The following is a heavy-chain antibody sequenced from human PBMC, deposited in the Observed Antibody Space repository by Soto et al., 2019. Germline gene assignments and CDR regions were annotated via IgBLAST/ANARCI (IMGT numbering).Heavy chain of an antibody. CDR3: AKDGRYCSSTSCYGGGGYCYYYMDV. CDR2: ISYDGSNK. CDR1: GFTFSSYG. Sequence: QVQLVESGGGVVQPGRSLRLSCAASGFTFSSYGMHWVRQAPGKGLEWVAVISYDGSNKYYADSVKGRFTISRDNSKNTLYLQMNSLRAEDTAVYYCAKDGRYCSSTSCYGGGGYCYYYMDVWGKGTTVTVSS. V-gene: IGHV3-30*18. J-gene: IGHJ6*03. D-gene: IGHD2-2*01.